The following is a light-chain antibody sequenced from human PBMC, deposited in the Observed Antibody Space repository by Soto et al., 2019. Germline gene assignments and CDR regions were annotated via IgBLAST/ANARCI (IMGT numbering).Light chain of an antibody. J-gene: IGKJ4*01. CDR2: GAS. V-gene: IGKV3D-15*01. CDR3: QQYKDWPPLT. Sequence: EIVMTQSPVTLSVSPGERVTLSCRASQNVNINLAWYQQRPGQAPRVLIYGASNRASGIPDRFSGSGSGTDFTLTLSSMEPDDFALYYCQQYKDWPPLTFGGGTRVEIK. CDR1: QNVNIN.